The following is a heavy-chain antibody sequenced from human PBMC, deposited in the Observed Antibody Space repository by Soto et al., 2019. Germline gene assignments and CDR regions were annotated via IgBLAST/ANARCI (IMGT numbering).Heavy chain of an antibody. Sequence: EVQLVESGGGLVQPGGSLRLSCAASGFTFSSYDMHWVRQATGKGLEWVSAIGTAGDTYYPGSVKGRFTISRENAKNSLYLQMNSLRAGDTAVYYCARVGGYCSGGSCSLGGMDVWGQGTTVTVSS. V-gene: IGHV3-13*01. CDR1: GFTFSSYD. CDR3: ARVGGYCSGGSCSLGGMDV. D-gene: IGHD2-15*01. CDR2: IGTAGDT. J-gene: IGHJ6*02.